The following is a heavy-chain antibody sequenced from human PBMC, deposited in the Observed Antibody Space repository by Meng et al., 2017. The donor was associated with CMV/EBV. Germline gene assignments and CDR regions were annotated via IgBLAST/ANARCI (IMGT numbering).Heavy chain of an antibody. V-gene: IGHV3-15*01. Sequence: SGFTFSDAWMSWVRQAPGKGLEWVGRIKSKTAGGTTAYAAPVKGRFTISRDDSKTTLHLQMNSLKTEDTAVYYCTTGPVVVAEMVYDYWGQGTLVTVSS. CDR2: IKSKTAGGTT. J-gene: IGHJ4*02. CDR3: TTGPVVVAEMVYDY. CDR1: GFTFSDAW. D-gene: IGHD5-12*01.